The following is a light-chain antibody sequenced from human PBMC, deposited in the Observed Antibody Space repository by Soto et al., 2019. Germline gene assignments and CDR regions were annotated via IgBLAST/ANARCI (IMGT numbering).Light chain of an antibody. CDR2: DVH. V-gene: IGLV2-14*03. J-gene: IGLJ1*01. CDR1: RTDVDGHDY. Sequence: QAVVTQPASVSGSPGQSITISCTGARTDVDGHDYVSWYQQHPGQAPKLMIFDVHNRPSGVSSRFSGSKSGDTASLTISGLQAEDDGDYYCSSYTASAPFYVFGTGTKLTVL. CDR3: SSYTASAPFYV.